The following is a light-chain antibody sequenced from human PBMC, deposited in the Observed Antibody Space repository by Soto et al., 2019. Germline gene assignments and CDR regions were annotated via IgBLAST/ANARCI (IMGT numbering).Light chain of an antibody. CDR3: AAWDDSLNGYV. J-gene: IGLJ1*01. CDR2: DNN. V-gene: IGLV1-44*01. Sequence: QSVLTQPPSASGAPGQRVTISSSGSRSNIGSNAVSWCQQLPGKAPKLLIYDNNQRPSGVPDRFSASKSGTSASLAISGLQSEDEADYYCAAWDDSLNGYVFGTGTKVTV. CDR1: RSNIGSNA.